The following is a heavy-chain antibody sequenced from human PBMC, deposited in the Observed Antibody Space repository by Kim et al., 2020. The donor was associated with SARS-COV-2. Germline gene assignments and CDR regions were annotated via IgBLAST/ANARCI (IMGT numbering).Heavy chain of an antibody. V-gene: IGHV4-4*07. CDR1: GGSISSYY. J-gene: IGHJ1*01. Sequence: SETLSLTCTVSGGSISSYYWSWIRQPAGQGLEWIGRIYTSGSTNYNPSLKSRVTMSVDTSKNQFSLKLSSVTAADTAVYYCATEFWSGYYTAYFQHWGQGTLVTVSS. CDR2: IYTSGST. D-gene: IGHD3-3*01. CDR3: ATEFWSGYYTAYFQH.